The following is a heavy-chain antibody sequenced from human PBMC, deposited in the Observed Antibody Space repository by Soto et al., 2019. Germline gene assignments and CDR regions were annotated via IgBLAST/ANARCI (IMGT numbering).Heavy chain of an antibody. CDR1: GYSFSTDW. Sequence: GESLKISCMGSGYSFSTDWIVWVRQMPGKGLEWMGIIYPEDSDTRYSPAFEGQVTISADKSTRTAYMQWSSLKASDTAMYYCARRHYDSTGYMDVWGQGTTVTVSS. D-gene: IGHD3-22*01. CDR3: ARRHYDSTGYMDV. V-gene: IGHV5-51*01. CDR2: IYPEDSDT. J-gene: IGHJ6*02.